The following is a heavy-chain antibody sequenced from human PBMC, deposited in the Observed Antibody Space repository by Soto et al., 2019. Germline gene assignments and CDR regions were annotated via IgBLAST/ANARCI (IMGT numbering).Heavy chain of an antibody. CDR2: IYYSGST. D-gene: IGHD3-22*01. Sequence: SETLSLTCTVSGGSISSYYWSWIRQPPGKGLEWIGYIYYSGSTNYNPSLKSRVTISVDTSKNQFSLKLSSVTAADTAVYYCARIDSSGYYYYYYGMDVWGQGTTVTVSS. J-gene: IGHJ6*02. V-gene: IGHV4-59*08. CDR1: GGSISSYY. CDR3: ARIDSSGYYYYYYGMDV.